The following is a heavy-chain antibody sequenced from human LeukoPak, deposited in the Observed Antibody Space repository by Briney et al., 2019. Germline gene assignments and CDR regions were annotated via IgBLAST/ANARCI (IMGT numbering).Heavy chain of an antibody. CDR3: ARGILRYCSSTSCPGDFDY. V-gene: IGHV1-3*01. Sequence: ASVKVSCKASGYTFTSYAMHWVRQAPGQRLEWMGWINAGNGNTKYSQKFQGRVTMTRDTSTSTVYMELSSLRSEDTAVYYCARGILRYCSSTSCPGDFDYWGQGTLVTVSS. CDR2: INAGNGNT. CDR1: GYTFTSYA. D-gene: IGHD2-2*01. J-gene: IGHJ4*02.